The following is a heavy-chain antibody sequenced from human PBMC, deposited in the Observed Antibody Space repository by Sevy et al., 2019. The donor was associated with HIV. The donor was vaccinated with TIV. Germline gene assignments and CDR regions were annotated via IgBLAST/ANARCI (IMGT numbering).Heavy chain of an antibody. CDR1: GFTFSSYA. CDR2: ISGSGGST. V-gene: IGHV3-23*01. Sequence: GGSLRLSCAASGFTFSSYAMSWVRQAPGKGLQWVSAISGSGGSTYYADSVKGRFTIFRDNSKNSLYLQMNSLRAEDTAVYYCAGNSGYNFDYWGQGTLVTVSS. CDR3: AGNSGYNFDY. J-gene: IGHJ4*02. D-gene: IGHD5-12*01.